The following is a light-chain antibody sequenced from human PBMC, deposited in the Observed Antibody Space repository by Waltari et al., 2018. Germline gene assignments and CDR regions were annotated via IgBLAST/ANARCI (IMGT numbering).Light chain of an antibody. Sequence: QSVLTQPPSVSAAPGQEVTISCTGTTSNTGLHYVSWYQNPPGTAPKLLLYEDYKLPSGIHDRFSGSKSGTSASLAITGLQTGDEADYYCGAWDSSLRSWLFGGGTKVTAL. CDR2: EDY. V-gene: IGLV1-51*02. CDR3: GAWDSSLRSWL. CDR1: TSNTGLHY. J-gene: IGLJ3*02.